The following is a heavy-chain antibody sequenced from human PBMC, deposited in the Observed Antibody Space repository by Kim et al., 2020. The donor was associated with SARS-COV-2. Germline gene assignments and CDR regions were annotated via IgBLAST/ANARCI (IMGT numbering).Heavy chain of an antibody. CDR1: GFNFNKNA. V-gene: IGHV3-23*01. CDR2: ITDSGAKT. Sequence: GGSLRLSCAASGFNFNKNAMTWVRQAPGKGLEWFSTITDSGAKTYYADSVQGRFTISRDNSKGTVDLQMNSLRPEDTAIYYCAKGMIDHWGQGTLVTVSS. J-gene: IGHJ5*02. CDR3: AKGMIDH.